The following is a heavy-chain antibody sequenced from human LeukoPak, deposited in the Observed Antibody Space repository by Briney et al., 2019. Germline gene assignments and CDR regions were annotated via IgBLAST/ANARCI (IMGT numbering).Heavy chain of an antibody. D-gene: IGHD6-19*01. CDR1: GGSISSSSYY. V-gene: IGHV4-39*07. Sequence: PSETLSLTCTVSGGSISSSSYYWGWIRQPPGKGLEWIGSIYYSGSTYYNPSLKSRVTISVDTSKNQFSLKLSSVTAADTAVYYCARGSGAVAYDYWGQGTLVTVSS. CDR3: ARGSGAVAYDY. J-gene: IGHJ4*02. CDR2: IYYSGST.